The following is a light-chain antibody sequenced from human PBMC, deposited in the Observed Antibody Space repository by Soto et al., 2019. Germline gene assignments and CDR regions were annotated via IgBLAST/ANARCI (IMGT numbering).Light chain of an antibody. CDR2: GVR. CDR3: TLSTSSTFGYV. V-gene: IGLV2-14*03. Sequence: SGPTPPASVAGSQGQSITVSCTGTSIEVGGYISVSWYQHHPGNTPKLLIYGVRDRPSGVSDRFSGSKAGNTASLTISGLQAVHEAIYYSTLSTSSTFGYVFGHGTKVTVL. J-gene: IGLJ1*01. CDR1: SIEVGGYIS.